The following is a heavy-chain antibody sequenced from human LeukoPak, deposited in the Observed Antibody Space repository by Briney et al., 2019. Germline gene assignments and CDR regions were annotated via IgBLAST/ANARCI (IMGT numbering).Heavy chain of an antibody. CDR1: GGTFSSYA. J-gene: IGHJ4*02. Sequence: SVEVSCKASGGTFSSYAISWVRQAPGQGLEWMGRIIPILGIADYAQKFQGRVTITADKSTSTAYMELSSLRSEDTAVYYCARLGHIAVAAPYYFDYWGQGTLVTVSS. V-gene: IGHV1-69*04. CDR2: IIPILGIA. CDR3: ARLGHIAVAAPYYFDY. D-gene: IGHD6-19*01.